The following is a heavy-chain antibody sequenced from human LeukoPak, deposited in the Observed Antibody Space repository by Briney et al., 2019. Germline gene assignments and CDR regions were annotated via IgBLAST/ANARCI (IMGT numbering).Heavy chain of an antibody. V-gene: IGHV3-48*03. J-gene: IGHJ6*03. D-gene: IGHD2-2*02. CDR3: ARGVPGYCSGTSCYKDYYYMDV. Sequence: GGSLRVSCAASGFTFSSYEMNWVRQAPGKGLEWVSYISSSGRTIYYADSVKGRFTISRDNAKNSLYVQMNSLRAEDTAVYYCARGVPGYCSGTSCYKDYYYMDVWGKGTTVTVSS. CDR2: ISSSGRTI. CDR1: GFTFSSYE.